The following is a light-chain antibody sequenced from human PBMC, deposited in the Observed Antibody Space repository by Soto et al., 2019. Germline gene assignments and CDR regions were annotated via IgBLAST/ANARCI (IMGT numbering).Light chain of an antibody. CDR3: SSYTGSSSVV. CDR2: DVS. CDR1: SSDVGGYNY. V-gene: IGLV2-14*01. Sequence: QSALTQPASVSGSPGQSITISCTGTSSDVGGYNYVSWYQQHPGKAPKLMIYDVSNRPSGVSNRFSGSKSGNTASLTISGRRAEDEADYYCSSYTGSSSVVFGGGTKLTVL. J-gene: IGLJ2*01.